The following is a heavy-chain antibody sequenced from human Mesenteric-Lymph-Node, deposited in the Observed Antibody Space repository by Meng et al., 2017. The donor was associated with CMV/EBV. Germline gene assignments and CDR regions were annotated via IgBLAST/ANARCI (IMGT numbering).Heavy chain of an antibody. CDR1: GGSFSAYY. J-gene: IGHJ4*02. CDR2: INHSGST. Sequence: QVQLQQWGAGLLKPSETLSLTRAVYGGSFSAYYWSWLRQPPGKGLEWIGKINHSGSTNYNPSLKSRITISVDTSKSQFSLKLTSVNAADTAVYFCASLAPLNNTKDKIPSGYWGQGTLVTVSS. V-gene: IGHV4-34*01. CDR3: ASLAPLNNTKDKIPSGY. D-gene: IGHD1-14*01.